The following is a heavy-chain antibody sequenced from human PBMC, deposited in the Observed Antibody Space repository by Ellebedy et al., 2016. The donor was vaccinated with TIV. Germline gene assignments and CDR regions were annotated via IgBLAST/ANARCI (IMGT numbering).Heavy chain of an antibody. Sequence: GGSLRLSXAASGFTFSSYAMHWVRQAPGKGLEWVAVISYDGSNKYYADSVKGRFTISRDNSKNTLYLQMNSLRAEDTAVYYCASPYSSSWGQGTLVTVSS. CDR3: ASPYSSS. CDR2: ISYDGSNK. V-gene: IGHV3-30-3*01. J-gene: IGHJ4*02. D-gene: IGHD6-13*01. CDR1: GFTFSSYA.